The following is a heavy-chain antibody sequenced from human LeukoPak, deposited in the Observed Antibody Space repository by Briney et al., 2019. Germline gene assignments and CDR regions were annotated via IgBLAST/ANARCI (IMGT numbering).Heavy chain of an antibody. CDR3: ARGILDSSGYYDAFDI. CDR1: GGTFSSYA. CDR2: ISAYNGNT. D-gene: IGHD3-22*01. V-gene: IGHV1-18*01. J-gene: IGHJ3*02. Sequence: ASVKVSCKASGGTFSSYAISWVRQAPGQGLEWMGWISAYNGNTNYAQKLQGRVTMTTDTSTSTAYMELRSLRSDDTAVYYCARGILDSSGYYDAFDIWGQGTMVTVSS.